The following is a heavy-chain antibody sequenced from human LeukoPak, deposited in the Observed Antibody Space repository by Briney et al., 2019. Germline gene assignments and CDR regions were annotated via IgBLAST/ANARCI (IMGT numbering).Heavy chain of an antibody. V-gene: IGHV4-39*07. D-gene: IGHD1-26*01. CDR1: GGSISGSSYY. CDR2: IYYSGST. CDR3: ARDEDSGSYLEYYFDY. J-gene: IGHJ4*02. Sequence: KASETLSLTCTVSGGSISGSSYYWGWIRQPPGKGLEWIGSIYYSGSTYYNPSLKSRVTISVDTSKNQFSLKLSSVTAAGTAVYYCARDEDSGSYLEYYFDYWGQGTLVTVSS.